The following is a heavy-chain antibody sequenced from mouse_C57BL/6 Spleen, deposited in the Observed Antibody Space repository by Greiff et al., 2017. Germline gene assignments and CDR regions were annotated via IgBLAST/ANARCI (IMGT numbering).Heavy chain of an antibody. J-gene: IGHJ2*01. V-gene: IGHV1-19*01. Sequence: VQLQQSGPVLVKPGASVTMSCKASGYTFTDYYMNWVKQSHGKSLEWIGVINPYNGGTSYNQKFKGKATLTVDKSSSTAYMELNSLTSEDSAVYYCARGTNYFDYWGQGTTLTVSS. CDR1: GYTFTDYY. CDR3: ARGTNYFDY. CDR2: INPYNGGT. D-gene: IGHD3-3*01.